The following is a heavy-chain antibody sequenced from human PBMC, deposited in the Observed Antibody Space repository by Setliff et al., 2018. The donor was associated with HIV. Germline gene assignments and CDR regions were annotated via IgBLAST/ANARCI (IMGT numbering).Heavy chain of an antibody. V-gene: IGHV4-39*07. CDR2: ISSSGST. CDR1: GGSMTSSNYY. D-gene: IGHD3-22*01. CDR3: ARDPHYFDTSGHYSWFYFDY. Sequence: ETLSLTCTVSGGSMTSSNYYWGWIRQSPGRGLEWIGSISSSGSTTYHPSLRSRVTVSAATSKNQFSLKLTSVTAADTAVYFCARDPHYFDTSGHYSWFYFDYWGQGTLLTVSS. J-gene: IGHJ4*02.